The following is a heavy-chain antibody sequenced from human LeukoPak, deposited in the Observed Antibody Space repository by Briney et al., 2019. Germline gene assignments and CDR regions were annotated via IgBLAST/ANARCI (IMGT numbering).Heavy chain of an antibody. Sequence: GGSLKISCKGSGYSFTSYWIGWVRQMPGKGLEWMGIIYPGDSDTRYSPSFQGQVTISADKSISTAYLQWSSLKASDTAMYYCARRVVTAISRAFDIWGQGTMATVSS. CDR3: ARRVVTAISRAFDI. V-gene: IGHV5-51*01. D-gene: IGHD2-21*02. CDR2: IYPGDSDT. J-gene: IGHJ3*02. CDR1: GYSFTSYW.